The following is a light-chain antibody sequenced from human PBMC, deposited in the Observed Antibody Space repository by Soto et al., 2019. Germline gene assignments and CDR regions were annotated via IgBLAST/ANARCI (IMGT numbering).Light chain of an antibody. CDR3: QHGYVAPYS. CDR1: QDINVY. J-gene: IGKJ2*03. Sequence: DIQMTQSPSSVSASIGDTVTITCRASQDINVYLNWYQQKPGEVPKLLIYAASTLHSGVPSRFTGSGSETDFTLTITSLQPEDFATYYCQHGYVAPYSFGQG. V-gene: IGKV1-39*01. CDR2: AAS.